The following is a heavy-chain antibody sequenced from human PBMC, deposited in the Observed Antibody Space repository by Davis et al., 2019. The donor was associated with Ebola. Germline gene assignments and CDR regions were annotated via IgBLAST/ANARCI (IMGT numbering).Heavy chain of an antibody. CDR1: GFTFSDHY. V-gene: IGHV3-72*01. Sequence: PGGSLRLSCAVSGFTFSDHYMDWVRQAPGKGPARVGRTRNKAKSYTTEYAPSVKGRFIISRDDSKTTAYLQMNSLKTEDTVIYYFTRDYSSDWSIDYFDYWGQGTQVTVSS. D-gene: IGHD6-13*01. J-gene: IGHJ4*02. CDR2: TRNKAKSYTT. CDR3: TRDYSSDWSIDYFDY.